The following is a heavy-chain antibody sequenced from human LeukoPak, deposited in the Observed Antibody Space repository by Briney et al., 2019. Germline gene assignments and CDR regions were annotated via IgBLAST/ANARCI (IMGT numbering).Heavy chain of an antibody. CDR1: GFTFDDYA. CDR3: ARHVVAVGFDY. J-gene: IGHJ4*02. CDR2: ISSSSSSYK. V-gene: IGHV3-21*01. Sequence: PGGSLRLSCAASGFTFDDYAMHWVRQAPGKGLEWVSSISSSSSSYKYYADSVKGRFTISRDNAKNSLYLQMNSLRVEDTAVYYCARHVVAVGFDYWGQGTLVTVSS. D-gene: IGHD3-22*01.